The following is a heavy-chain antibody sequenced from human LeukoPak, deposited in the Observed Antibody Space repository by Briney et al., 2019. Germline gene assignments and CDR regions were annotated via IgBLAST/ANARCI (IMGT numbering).Heavy chain of an antibody. Sequence: GESLKISCKGSGYRFTSYWIGWVRQMPGKGLEWMGIIYPGDSDTRYSPSFQVQVTISADKSISTAYLQWSSLKASDTAMYYCARQKTKYYYDSSGYYPHFDYWGQGTLVTVSS. D-gene: IGHD3-22*01. V-gene: IGHV5-51*01. CDR1: GYRFTSYW. CDR3: ARQKTKYYYDSSGYYPHFDY. CDR2: IYPGDSDT. J-gene: IGHJ4*02.